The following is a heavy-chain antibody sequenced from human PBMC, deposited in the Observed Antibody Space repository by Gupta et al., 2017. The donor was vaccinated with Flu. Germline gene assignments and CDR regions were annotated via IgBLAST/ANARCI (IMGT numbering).Heavy chain of an antibody. CDR2: IFSTDEK. CDR1: GFSLNSGRMG. V-gene: IGHV2-26*01. CDR3: ARTSLLPRGYSYIVAFDL. D-gene: IGHD5-18*01. Sequence: QVTLKESGPVLVKPTETLTLTCAVSGFSLNSGRMGVTWIRQPPGKALEWLAHIFSTDEKSNGTSLKSRVSVSKDTSRNQVVLTMTDMDPVDTATYYCARTSLLPRGYSYIVAFDLWGQGTVVTVSS. J-gene: IGHJ3*01.